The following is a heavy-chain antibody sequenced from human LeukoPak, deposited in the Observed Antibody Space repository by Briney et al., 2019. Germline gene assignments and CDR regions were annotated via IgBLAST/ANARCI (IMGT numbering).Heavy chain of an antibody. Sequence: GGSLRLSCAVSGLTLSDYYMSWIRQVPGKGLEFVSYISSSSGIIYYADSVKGRFAISRDNAKNSLYLQMSSLRADDTAVYYCVRGHTIIQYWGQGTLVTVSS. CDR1: GLTLSDYY. J-gene: IGHJ4*02. CDR3: VRGHTIIQY. V-gene: IGHV3-11*01. D-gene: IGHD3-10*01. CDR2: ISSSSGII.